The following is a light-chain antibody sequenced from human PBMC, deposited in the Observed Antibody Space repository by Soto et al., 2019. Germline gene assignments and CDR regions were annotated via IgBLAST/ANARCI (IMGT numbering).Light chain of an antibody. CDR1: RSFASSY. Sequence: EIVLTQCPVTLSLSPGERATLSCRASRSFASSYLGWYQQKPGQAPRLLIYAASTRATGIPDRFSGSGSATDFTLTISRLEPEDSAVYYCQHYDSSPPYPFGQGTKLEIK. CDR3: QHYDSSPPYP. J-gene: IGKJ2*01. CDR2: AAS. V-gene: IGKV3-20*01.